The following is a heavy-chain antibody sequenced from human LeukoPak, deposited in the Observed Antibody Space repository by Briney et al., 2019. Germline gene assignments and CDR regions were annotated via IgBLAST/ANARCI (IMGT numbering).Heavy chain of an antibody. CDR3: ARLTGYDWESSYDY. J-gene: IGHJ4*02. CDR2: IYHSGST. V-gene: IGHV4-38-2*02. Sequence: SETLSLTCTVSGYSISSGYYWGWIRQPPGKGLEWIGSIYHSGSTYYNPSLKSRVTISVDTSKNQFSLKLSSVTAADTAVYYCARLTGYDWESSYDYWGQGTLVTVSS. CDR1: GYSISSGYY. D-gene: IGHD5-12*01.